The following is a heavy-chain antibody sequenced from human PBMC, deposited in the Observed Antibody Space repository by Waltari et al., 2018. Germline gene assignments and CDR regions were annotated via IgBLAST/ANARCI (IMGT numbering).Heavy chain of an antibody. CDR2: ISSSSSYI. CDR3: AREGAAAALQWYFDL. D-gene: IGHD6-13*01. V-gene: IGHV3-21*01. J-gene: IGHJ2*01. CDR1: GFPFSSYS. Sequence: EVQLVESGGGLVKPGGSLRLSCAASGFPFSSYSMNWVRQAPGKGLEWVSSISSSSSYIYYADSVKGRFTISRDNAKNSLYLQMNSLRAEDTAVYYCAREGAAAALQWYFDLWGRGTLVTVSS.